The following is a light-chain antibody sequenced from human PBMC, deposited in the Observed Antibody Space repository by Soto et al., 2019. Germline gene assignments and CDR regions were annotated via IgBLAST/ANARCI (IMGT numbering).Light chain of an antibody. J-gene: IGKJ1*01. Sequence: DIQMTQSPSTLSGSVGDRVTITCRASQTISSWLAWYQQKPGKAPKLLIYKASTLKSGVPSRFRGSGSGTEFTLTISSLQPDDFQTYYCQHYTSYSEALAHGTKVDIK. CDR2: KAS. CDR3: QHYTSYSEA. CDR1: QTISSW. V-gene: IGKV1-5*03.